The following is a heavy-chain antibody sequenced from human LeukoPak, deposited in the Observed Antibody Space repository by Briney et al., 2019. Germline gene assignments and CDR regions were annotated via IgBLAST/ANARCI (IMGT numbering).Heavy chain of an antibody. V-gene: IGHV3-23*01. CDR3: AKDAPLVVVVPAAIPYWFDP. J-gene: IGHJ5*02. CDR2: ISGSGGST. CDR1: GFTFSSYA. D-gene: IGHD2-2*01. Sequence: PGGSLRLSCAASGFTFSSYAMSWVRQAPGKGLEWVSAISGSGGSTYYADSVKGRFTISRDNSKNTLYLQMNSLRAEDTAVHYCAKDAPLVVVVPAAIPYWFDPWGQGTLVTVSS.